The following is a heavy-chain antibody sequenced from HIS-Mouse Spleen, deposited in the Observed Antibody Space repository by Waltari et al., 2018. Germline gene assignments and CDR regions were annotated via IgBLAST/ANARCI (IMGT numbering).Heavy chain of an antibody. CDR2: GYYSGRT. J-gene: IGHJ2*01. CDR1: GGSISSSSYY. D-gene: IGHD6-13*01. CDR3: AREIPYSSSWYDWYFDL. Sequence: QLQLQESGPGLVKPSETLSLTCTVPGGSISSSSYYRGWIRQPPGKGREWIGSGYYSGRTYYNPSLKSRVTISVDTSKNQFSLKLSSVTAADTAVYYCAREIPYSSSWYDWYFDLWGRGTLVTVSS. V-gene: IGHV4-39*07.